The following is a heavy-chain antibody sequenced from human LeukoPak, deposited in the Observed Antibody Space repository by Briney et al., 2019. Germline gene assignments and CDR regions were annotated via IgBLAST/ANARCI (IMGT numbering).Heavy chain of an antibody. CDR1: GYTFTSYG. CDR2: ISAYNGNT. CDR3: ARDRVYGDYLYYFDY. J-gene: IGHJ4*02. Sequence: GASVKVSCKASGYTFTSYGISWVRQAPGQGLEWMGWISAYNGNTNYAQKLQGRVTMTTDTSTSTAYMELRSLRSDDTAVYYCARDRVYGDYLYYFDYWGQGTLVTVSS. V-gene: IGHV1-18*01. D-gene: IGHD4-17*01.